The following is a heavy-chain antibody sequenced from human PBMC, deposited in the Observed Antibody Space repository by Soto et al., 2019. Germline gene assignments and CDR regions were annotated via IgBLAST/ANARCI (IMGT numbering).Heavy chain of an antibody. CDR1: GFTFSTYW. V-gene: IGHV3-7*02. CDR3: DISGLDY. Sequence: PGGSRRLSCTASGFTFSTYWLNWVRQAPGKGLEWVGNINQDGSEKYYVDSVKGRFTISRDNAKNSLYLQMDGLRAEDTAVYYCDISGLDYWGQGTLVTVSS. D-gene: IGHD1-26*01. J-gene: IGHJ4*02. CDR2: INQDGSEK.